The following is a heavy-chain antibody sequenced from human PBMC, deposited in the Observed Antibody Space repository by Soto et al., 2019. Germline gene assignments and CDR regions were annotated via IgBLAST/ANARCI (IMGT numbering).Heavy chain of an antibody. CDR2: IYSGGST. CDR3: AREGTGSYYFDS. CDR1: GFTVSSNY. V-gene: IGHV3-53*01. J-gene: IGHJ4*02. D-gene: IGHD1-26*01. Sequence: GGSLRLSCAASGFTVSSNYMSWVRQAPGKGLEWVSVIYSGGSTYYADSVKGRFTISRENSKNTLYLQMNSLRAEDTAVYYCAREGTGSYYFDSWAQGTMLPVSA.